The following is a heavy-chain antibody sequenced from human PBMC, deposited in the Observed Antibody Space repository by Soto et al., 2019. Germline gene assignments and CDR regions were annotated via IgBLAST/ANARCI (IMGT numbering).Heavy chain of an antibody. D-gene: IGHD2-2*01. CDR3: ARRGYRSTASCSTPFYFDY. Sequence: PGECLKISCQGSGYSFTTYWIGWVRQMPGKGLGWMGIIFPGDSDTKYGPSFQGQVTISADKSVRSAYLQWSSLNASDTAMYYCARRGYRSTASCSTPFYFDYWGQGTLVTVSS. CDR2: IFPGDSDT. V-gene: IGHV5-51*01. J-gene: IGHJ4*02. CDR1: GYSFTTYW.